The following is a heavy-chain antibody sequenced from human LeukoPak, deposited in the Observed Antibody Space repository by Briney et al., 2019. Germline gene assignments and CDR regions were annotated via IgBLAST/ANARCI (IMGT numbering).Heavy chain of an antibody. CDR1: GGSISSSGYY. Sequence: SETLSLTCTVSGGSISSSGYYWGRIRQPPGKGLEWIGSIYYSGSTYDNPSLKSRVTMSVDTSKNQFSLRLSSVTAADTAVYYCARLIYDSSGYYYFDHWGQGTLVTVSS. J-gene: IGHJ4*02. V-gene: IGHV4-39*01. CDR3: ARLIYDSSGYYYFDH. D-gene: IGHD3-22*01. CDR2: IYYSGST.